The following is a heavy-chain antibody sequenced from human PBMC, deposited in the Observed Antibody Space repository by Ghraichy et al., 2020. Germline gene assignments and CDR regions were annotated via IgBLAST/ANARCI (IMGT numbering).Heavy chain of an antibody. Sequence: GGSLRLSCAASGFTFSTYGMHWVRQAPGKGLEWVALIWFDGSKKNYADSVKGRFTISRDNSKNTLYLQMNSLRAEDTAVYYCARDLNSLVGPVDHWGQGTLVTVSS. J-gene: IGHJ4*02. CDR1: GFTFSTYG. CDR2: IWFDGSKK. D-gene: IGHD2-15*01. CDR3: ARDLNSLVGPVDH. V-gene: IGHV3-33*01.